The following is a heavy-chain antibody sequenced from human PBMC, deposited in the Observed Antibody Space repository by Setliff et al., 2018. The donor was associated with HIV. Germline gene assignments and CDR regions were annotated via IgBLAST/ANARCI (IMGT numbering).Heavy chain of an antibody. V-gene: IGHV4-30-4*08. D-gene: IGHD2-2*01. CDR2: GSYSGST. J-gene: IGHJ4*02. CDR1: GDSISGGDYY. Sequence: SETLSLTCTVSGDSISGGDYYWIWIRQPPGRGLECIGYGSYSGSTYYNPSLKNRVAILVDTSKNQFFLWLNSVTAADTAVYYCAKLLPAADMAREIDSWGQGTLVTVSS. CDR3: AKLLPAADMAREIDS.